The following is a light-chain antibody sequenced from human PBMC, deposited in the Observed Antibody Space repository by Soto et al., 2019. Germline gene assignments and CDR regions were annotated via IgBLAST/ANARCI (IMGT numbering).Light chain of an antibody. CDR1: QVISTY. CDR2: AAS. Sequence: ESVTITCRASQVISTYLAWYQVKPGKAPKLLIYAASTLESGVPSRFSATVSGTEFSLTITSLQPEDFAPYYCQQLFDPPITFGQGTRLEIK. J-gene: IGKJ5*01. CDR3: QQLFDPPIT. V-gene: IGKV1-9*01.